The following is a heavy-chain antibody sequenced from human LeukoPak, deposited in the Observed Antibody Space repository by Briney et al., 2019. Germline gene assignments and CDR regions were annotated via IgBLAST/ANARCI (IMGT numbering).Heavy chain of an antibody. V-gene: IGHV3-23*01. CDR1: GFTFRSYA. J-gene: IGHJ4*02. D-gene: IGHD2-15*01. CDR2: ISSSGGTT. CDR3: ARDRAAYFDY. Sequence: PGGSLRLSCAASGFTFRSYAMNWVRQAPGKGLEWVSGISSSGGTTYYADSVRGRFTISRDNSKNTLYLQMNSLRAEDTAVYYCARDRAAYFDYWGQGTLVTVSS.